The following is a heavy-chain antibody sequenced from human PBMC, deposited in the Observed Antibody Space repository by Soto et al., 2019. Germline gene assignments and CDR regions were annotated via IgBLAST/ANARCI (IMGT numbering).Heavy chain of an antibody. J-gene: IGHJ6*02. CDR3: ARSLLDEYSSSWRSAYYGMDV. D-gene: IGHD6-13*01. CDR2: INPNSGGT. Sequence: QVQLVQSGTEVKKPGASVKVSCKAPGFTFSAYYIYWVRQAPGQGLEWIGWINPNSGGTNNAQKFQGRVTMTRDTSTSTVYMELSALIPDDTAVYYCARSLLDEYSSSWRSAYYGMDVWGQGTTDTVSS. CDR1: GFTFSAYY. V-gene: IGHV1-2*02.